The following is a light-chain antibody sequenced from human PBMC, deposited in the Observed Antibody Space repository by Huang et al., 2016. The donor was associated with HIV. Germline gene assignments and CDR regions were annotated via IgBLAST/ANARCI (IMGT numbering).Light chain of an antibody. J-gene: IGKJ4*01. CDR3: QQYDSLPLT. CDR1: QDITNY. CDR2: DIS. Sequence: DIQMTKSPSSLSASVGERVTIPCQASQDITNYLNWYQQKPGEAPKLRINDISNLGTGVPSRFSGRGSGKDFTLTVSSLQTEDVATYYCQQYDSLPLTFGGGTKVEIK. V-gene: IGKV1-33*01.